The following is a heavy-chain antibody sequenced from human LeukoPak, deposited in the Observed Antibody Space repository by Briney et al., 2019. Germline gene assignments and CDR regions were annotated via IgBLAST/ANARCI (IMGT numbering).Heavy chain of an antibody. Sequence: SETLSLTCTVSGGSISSSSYYWGWVRQPPGKGLEWIGSIYYSGSTYYNPSLKSRVTISVDTSKNQFSLKLSSVTAADTAVYYCARRGYSSSWYWVYWGQGTLVTVSS. CDR1: GGSISSSSYY. V-gene: IGHV4-39*01. J-gene: IGHJ4*02. D-gene: IGHD6-13*01. CDR3: ARRGYSSSWYWVY. CDR2: IYYSGST.